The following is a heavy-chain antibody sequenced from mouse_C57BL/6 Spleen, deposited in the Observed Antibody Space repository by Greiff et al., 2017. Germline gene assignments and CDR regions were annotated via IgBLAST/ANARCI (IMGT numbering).Heavy chain of an antibody. Sequence: QVQLQQSGPGLVQPSQSLSITCTVSGFSLTSYGVHWVRQSPGNGLAWLGVIWRGGSTDYNAAFMSRLSITKDNSKSHVFFKMNSLQADDTAIYYCAKNRAYWYFDVWGTGTTVTVSS. CDR3: AKNRAYWYFDV. V-gene: IGHV2-5*01. J-gene: IGHJ1*03. CDR1: GFSLTSYG. CDR2: IWRGGST.